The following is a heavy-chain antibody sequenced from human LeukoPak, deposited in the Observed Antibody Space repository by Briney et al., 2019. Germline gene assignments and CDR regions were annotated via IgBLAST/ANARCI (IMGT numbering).Heavy chain of an antibody. V-gene: IGHV3-66*01. Sequence: GGSLRLSCAASGFTFSSYTMNWVRQAPGKGLEWVSVIYSGGSTYYADSVKGRFTISRDNSKNTLYLQMNSLRAEDTAVYYCARGDYYDSSGQEYWGQGTLVTVSS. CDR3: ARGDYYDSSGQEY. CDR2: IYSGGST. J-gene: IGHJ4*02. CDR1: GFTFSSYT. D-gene: IGHD3-22*01.